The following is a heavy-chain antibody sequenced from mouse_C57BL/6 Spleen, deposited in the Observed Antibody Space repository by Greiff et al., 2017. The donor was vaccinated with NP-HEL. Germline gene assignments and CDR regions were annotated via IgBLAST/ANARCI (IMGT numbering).Heavy chain of an antibody. V-gene: IGHV2-5*01. CDR1: GFSLTSYG. CDR2: IWRGGST. CDR3: AKNTYYGSSPYWDFDV. D-gene: IGHD1-1*01. Sequence: QVQLQQSGPGLVQPSQSLSITCTVSGFSLTSYGVHWVRQSPGKGLEWLGVIWRGGSTDYNAAFMSRLSITKDNSKSQVFFKMNSLQADDTAIYYCAKNTYYGSSPYWDFDVWGTGTTVTVSS. J-gene: IGHJ1*03.